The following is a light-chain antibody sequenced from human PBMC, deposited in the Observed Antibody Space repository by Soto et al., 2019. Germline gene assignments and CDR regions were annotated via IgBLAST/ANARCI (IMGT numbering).Light chain of an antibody. CDR3: SSYTTVNTLVS. V-gene: IGLV2-14*01. CDR1: SSDIGNYNS. Sequence: QSALTQPASVSGSPGQSITISCTGTSSDIGNYNSVSWYQQHPGKAPKLIIYEVNNRPSGVSNRFSGSKSDNTASLTISGLQAEDEADYYCSSYTTVNTLVSFGTGTKLTVL. J-gene: IGLJ1*01. CDR2: EVN.